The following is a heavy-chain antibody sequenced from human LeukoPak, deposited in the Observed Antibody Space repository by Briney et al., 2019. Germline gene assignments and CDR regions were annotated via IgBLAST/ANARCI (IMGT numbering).Heavy chain of an antibody. CDR1: GYAFTSYG. CDR3: ARLREIPVFGVVTKSTSYFDY. D-gene: IGHD3-3*01. CDR2: ISAYNGNT. V-gene: IGHV1-18*01. Sequence: ASVKVSCKASGYAFTSYGISWVRQAPGQGLEWMGWISAYNGNTNYAQKLQGRVTMTTDTSTSTAYMELRSLRSDDTAVYYCARLREIPVFGVVTKSTSYFDYWGQGTLVTVSS. J-gene: IGHJ4*02.